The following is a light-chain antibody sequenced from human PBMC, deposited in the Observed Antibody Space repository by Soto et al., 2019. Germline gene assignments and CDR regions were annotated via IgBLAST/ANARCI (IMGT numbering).Light chain of an antibody. CDR1: SSDVGGYTY. CDR3: SSYTSSSTLYV. V-gene: IGLV2-14*01. J-gene: IGLJ1*01. CDR2: EVN. Sequence: QSALTQPASVSGSPRQSITISCTGASSDVGGYTYVSWYQQHPGKAPKLMIYEVNNRPSGVSHRFSGSKSGNTASLTISGLQAGDEADYYCSSYTSSSTLYVFGTGTKLTVL.